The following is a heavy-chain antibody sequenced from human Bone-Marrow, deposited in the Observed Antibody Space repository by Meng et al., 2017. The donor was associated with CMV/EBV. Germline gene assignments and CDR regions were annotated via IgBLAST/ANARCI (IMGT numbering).Heavy chain of an antibody. CDR3: ASKRIAARGFDY. CDR1: GLTFKNYA. J-gene: IGHJ4*03. D-gene: IGHD6-6*01. CDR2: IYSGGST. Sequence: GESLKISCVFSGLTFKNYAVHWVRQAPGKGLEWVSVIYSGGSTYYADSVKGRFTISRDNSKNTLYLQMNSLRAEDTAVYYCASKRIAARGFDYWGQGTTVTVSS. V-gene: IGHV3-53*01.